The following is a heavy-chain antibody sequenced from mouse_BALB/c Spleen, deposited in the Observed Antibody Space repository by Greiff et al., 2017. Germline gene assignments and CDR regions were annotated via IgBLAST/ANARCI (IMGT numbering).Heavy chain of an antibody. J-gene: IGHJ3*01. V-gene: IGHV5-6-3*01. Sequence: EVQRVESGGGLVQPGGSLKLSCAASGFTFSSYGMSWVRQTPDKRLELVATINSNGGSTYYPDSAKGRFTISRDNANNTLYLQLSSLKSEATAMYYCARDGLDSAGLFAYWGQGTLVTVSA. CDR2: INSNGGST. CDR3: ARDGLDSAGLFAY. D-gene: IGHD3-2*01. CDR1: GFTFSSYG.